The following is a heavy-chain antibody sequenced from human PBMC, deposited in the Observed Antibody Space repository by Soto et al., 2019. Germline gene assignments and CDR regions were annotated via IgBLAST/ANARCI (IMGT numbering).Heavy chain of an antibody. D-gene: IGHD2-15*01. CDR3: ADVSSGGSWNG. V-gene: IGHV3-30*03. J-gene: IGHJ4*02. CDR1: GFTFSSYG. Sequence: QVQLVESGGGVVQPGRSLRLSCAASGFTFSSYGMHWVRQAPGKGLEWVAVISYDGSNKYYADSVKGRFTISRDNSKNTLYLQMNSLIAEDTAVYYCADVSSGGSWNGWGQGTLVTVSS. CDR2: ISYDGSNK.